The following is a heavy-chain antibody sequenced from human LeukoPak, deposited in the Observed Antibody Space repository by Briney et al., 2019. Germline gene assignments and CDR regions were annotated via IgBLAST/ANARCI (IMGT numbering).Heavy chain of an antibody. CDR1: GGSITNTNY. CDR2: VNLQGST. Sequence: SETLSLTCGVSGGSITNTNYWTWVRQPPGKGLEWIGEVNLQGSTNYNPSLMGRVAISVDTSETHISLQLTSVTAADTAVYYCAREGGPYRPLDYSGQGTLVTVSS. V-gene: IGHV4-4*02. CDR3: AREGGPYRPLDY. J-gene: IGHJ4*02.